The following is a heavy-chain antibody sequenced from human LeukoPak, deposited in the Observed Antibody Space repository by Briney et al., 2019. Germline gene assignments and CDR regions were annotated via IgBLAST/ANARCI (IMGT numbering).Heavy chain of an antibody. V-gene: IGHV4-38-2*02. CDR1: GGSLSV. CDR2: IYHSGRT. J-gene: IGHJ4*02. Sequence: ASETLSLTCTVSGGSLSVSWIRQPPGKGLEWIGSIYHSGRTFYNPSLKSRVTISVDTSKNQFSLKLTSVTAADTAVYYCARRDGYSEFDYWGQGTLATVSS. D-gene: IGHD5-24*01. CDR3: ARRDGYSEFDY.